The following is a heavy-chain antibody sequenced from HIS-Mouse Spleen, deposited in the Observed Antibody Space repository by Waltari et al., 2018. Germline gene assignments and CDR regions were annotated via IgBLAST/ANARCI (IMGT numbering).Heavy chain of an antibody. CDR3: ARETPYSSSWYDWYFDL. Sequence: QLQLQESGPGLVKPSETLSLTCTVSGGSISSSSYYSGWIRQPPGKGLEWIGSIYCSGSAYDNPAHKSSVPIPVDTSKNQFCLKLSTVPGADTAVYYCARETPYSSSWYDWYFDLWGRGTLVTVSS. CDR1: GGSISSSSYY. V-gene: IGHV4-39*07. J-gene: IGHJ2*01. CDR2: IYCSGSA. D-gene: IGHD6-13*01.